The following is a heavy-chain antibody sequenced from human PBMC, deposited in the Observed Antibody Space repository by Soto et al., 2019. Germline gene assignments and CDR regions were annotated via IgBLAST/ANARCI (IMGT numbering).Heavy chain of an antibody. D-gene: IGHD4-17*01. CDR2: IYYSGST. J-gene: IGHJ4*02. CDR3: AVYTVTSYFDY. Sequence: SETLSLTCTVSGGSISSYYWSWIRQPPGKGLEWIGYIYYSGSTNYNPSLKSRVTISVDTSKNQFSLKLSSVTAADTAVYYCAVYTVTSYFDYWGQGTLVTVPQ. CDR1: GGSISSYY. V-gene: IGHV4-59*08.